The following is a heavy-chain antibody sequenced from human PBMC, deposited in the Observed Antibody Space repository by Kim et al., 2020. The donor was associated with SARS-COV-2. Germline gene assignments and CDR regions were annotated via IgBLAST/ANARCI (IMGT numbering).Heavy chain of an antibody. CDR3: ARATAMVSGYIDY. CDR1: GGSISSGSYY. D-gene: IGHD5-18*01. Sequence: SETLSLTYTVSGGSISSGSYYWSWIRQPAGKGLEWIGRIYTSGSTNYNPSLKSRVTISVDTSKNQFSLKLSSVTAADTAVYYCARATAMVSGYIDYWGQGTLVTVSS. CDR2: IYTSGST. V-gene: IGHV4-61*02. J-gene: IGHJ4*02.